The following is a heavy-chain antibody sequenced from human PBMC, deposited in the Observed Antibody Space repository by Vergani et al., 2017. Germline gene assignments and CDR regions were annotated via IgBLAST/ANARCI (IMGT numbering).Heavy chain of an antibody. CDR1: GGSFSGYY. Sequence: QVQLQQWGAGLLKPSETLSLTCAVYGGSFSGYYWSLIRQPPGKGLEWIGEINHSGCTNYNPSLKSRVTISVDTSKNQFSLKLSSVTAADTAVYYCARGQDYDILTGYYDAFDIWGQGTMFTVSS. CDR3: ARGQDYDILTGYYDAFDI. CDR2: INHSGCT. D-gene: IGHD3-9*01. V-gene: IGHV4-34*01. J-gene: IGHJ3*02.